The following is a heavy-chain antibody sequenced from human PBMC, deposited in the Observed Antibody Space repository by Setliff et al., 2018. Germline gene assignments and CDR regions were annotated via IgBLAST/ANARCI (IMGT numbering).Heavy chain of an antibody. CDR1: GYSFTSYW. V-gene: IGHV5-51*01. CDR2: IYPGDSDT. J-gene: IGHJ4*02. CDR3: ARQARDSSSWYMGGYFDY. Sequence: GESLKISCKGSGYSFTSYWIGWVRQMPGKGLEWMGIIYPGDSDTRYSPSFQGQVTISADKSISTAYLQWSSLKASDAAMYYCARQARDSSSWYMGGYFDYWGQGTLVTVSS. D-gene: IGHD6-13*01.